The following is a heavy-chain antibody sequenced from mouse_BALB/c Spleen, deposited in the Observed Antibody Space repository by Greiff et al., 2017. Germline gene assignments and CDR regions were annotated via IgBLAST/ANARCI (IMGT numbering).Heavy chain of an antibody. Sequence: VQLQQSGGGLVQPGGSLRLSCATSGFTFTDYYMSWVRQPPGKALEWLGFIRNKANGYTTEYSASVKGRFTISRDNSQSILYLQMNTLRAEDSATYYCARDIYYDYPFAYWGQGTLVTVSA. D-gene: IGHD2-4*01. CDR3: ARDIYYDYPFAY. CDR1: GFTFTDYY. V-gene: IGHV7-3*02. CDR2: IRNKANGYTT. J-gene: IGHJ3*01.